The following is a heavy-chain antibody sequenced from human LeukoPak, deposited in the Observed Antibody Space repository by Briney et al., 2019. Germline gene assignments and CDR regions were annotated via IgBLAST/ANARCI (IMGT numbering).Heavy chain of an antibody. J-gene: IGHJ3*02. CDR2: IYYSGST. V-gene: IGHV4-30-4*01. CDR3: ARARPGDAYYYDSMPFDI. Sequence: SETLSLTCTVSGGSISSGDYYWSWIRQPPGKGLEWIGYIYYSGSTYYNPSLKSRVTISVDTSKNQFSLKLSSVTAADTAVYYSARARPGDAYYYDSMPFDIWGQGTMVTVSS. D-gene: IGHD3-22*01. CDR1: GGSISSGDYY.